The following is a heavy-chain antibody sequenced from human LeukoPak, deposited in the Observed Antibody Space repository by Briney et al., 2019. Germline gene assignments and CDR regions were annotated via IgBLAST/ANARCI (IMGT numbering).Heavy chain of an antibody. D-gene: IGHD5-18*01. CDR1: GFTFDDYA. Sequence: GGSLRLSCAASGFTFDDYAMHWVRQAPGKGLEWVSGISWNSGSIGYADSVKGRFTISRDNAKNSLYLQMNSLRAVDTALYYCAKGGYSYGYGFSDYWGQGTLVTVSS. CDR3: AKGGYSYGYGFSDY. J-gene: IGHJ4*02. V-gene: IGHV3-9*01. CDR2: ISWNSGSI.